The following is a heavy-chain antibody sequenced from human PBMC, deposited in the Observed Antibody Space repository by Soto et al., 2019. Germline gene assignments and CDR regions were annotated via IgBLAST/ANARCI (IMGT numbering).Heavy chain of an antibody. Sequence: PSETLSLTCTVSGGSISSGDYYWSWIRQPPGKGLEWIGYIYYSGSTYYNPSLKSRVTISVDTSKNQFSLKLSSVTAADTAVCYCASGLTIFGVVSPLYGMDVWGQGTTVTVSS. J-gene: IGHJ6*02. CDR1: GGSISSGDYY. CDR2: IYYSGST. V-gene: IGHV4-30-4*01. D-gene: IGHD3-3*01. CDR3: ASGLTIFGVVSPLYGMDV.